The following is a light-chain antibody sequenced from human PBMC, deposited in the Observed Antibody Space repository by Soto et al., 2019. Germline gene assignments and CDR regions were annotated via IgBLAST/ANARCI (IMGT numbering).Light chain of an antibody. CDR1: RGYSNYK. CDR3: GADHGSGSNFVYV. CDR2: VGTGGIVG. Sequence: QSVLTQPPSASASRGASVTLTCNLSRGYSNYKVEWYQQRPGKGPRFVMRVGTGGIVGSKGDGIPDRFSVLGSGLNRYLTIKNIQEEDESDYHCGADHGSGSNFVYVFGTGTKVTVL. J-gene: IGLJ1*01. V-gene: IGLV9-49*01.